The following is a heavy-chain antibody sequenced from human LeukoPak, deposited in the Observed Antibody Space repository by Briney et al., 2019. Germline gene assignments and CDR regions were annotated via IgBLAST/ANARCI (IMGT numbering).Heavy chain of an antibody. CDR3: ARSHLFDILTGYYDY. CDR2: IHSGGNT. D-gene: IGHD3-9*01. CDR1: GFTVNSNY. V-gene: IGHV3-53*01. J-gene: IGHJ4*02. Sequence: GGSLRLSCAASGFTVNSNYMSWVRQAPGKGLEWVSVIHSGGNTYYADSVKGRFTISRDNPKNTLYLLMNSLRAEDTAVYYCARSHLFDILTGYYDYWGQGTLVTVSS.